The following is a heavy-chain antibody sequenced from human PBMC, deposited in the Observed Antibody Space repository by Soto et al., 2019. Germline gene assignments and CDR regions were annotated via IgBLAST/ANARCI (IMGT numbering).Heavy chain of an antibody. CDR2: ISAYNGNT. CDR3: ARDGIAAPRGYYYYGMDV. J-gene: IGHJ6*02. CDR1: GYTFTSYG. V-gene: IGHV1-18*04. D-gene: IGHD6-6*01. Sequence: QVQLVQSGAEVKKPGASVKVSCKASGYTFTSYGISWVRQAPGQGLEWMGWISAYNGNTNYAQKLQGRVTMTTDTFTSTAYMELRSLRSDDTAVYYCARDGIAAPRGYYYYGMDVWGQGTTVTVSS.